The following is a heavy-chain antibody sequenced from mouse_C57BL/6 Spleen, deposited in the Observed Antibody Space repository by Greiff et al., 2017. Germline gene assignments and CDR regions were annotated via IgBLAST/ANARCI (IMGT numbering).Heavy chain of an antibody. CDR2: IDPSDSYT. J-gene: IGHJ2*01. V-gene: IGHV1-69*01. D-gene: IGHD2-9*01. CDR3: ARSPYYGYDAGFDY. CDR1: GYTFTSYW. Sequence: QVHVKQPGAELVMPGASVKLSCKASGYTFTSYWMHWVKQRPGQGLEWIGEIDPSDSYTNYNQKFKGKSTLTVDKSSSTAYMQLSSLTSEDSAVYYCARSPYYGYDAGFDYWGQGTTLTVSS.